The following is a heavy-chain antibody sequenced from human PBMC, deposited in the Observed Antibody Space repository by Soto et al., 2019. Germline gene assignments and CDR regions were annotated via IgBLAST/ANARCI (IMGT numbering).Heavy chain of an antibody. V-gene: IGHV3-64D*06. CDR3: VKALSLYYFGLAGY. Sequence: TGGSLRLSCSASGFTFSSYAMHWVRQAPGKGLEYVSAISSNGGSTYYAASVKGRFTISRDNSKNRLYLQMSSLRAEDTALYYCVKALSLYYFGLAGYWGQGTLVTVSS. D-gene: IGHD3-10*01. CDR1: GFTFSSYA. J-gene: IGHJ4*02. CDR2: ISSNGGST.